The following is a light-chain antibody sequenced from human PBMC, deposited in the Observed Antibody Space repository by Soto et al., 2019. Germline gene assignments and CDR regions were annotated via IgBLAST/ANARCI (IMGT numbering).Light chain of an antibody. CDR3: SSYTSNNSFYV. CDR2: DVS. CDR1: SSDVGGYNF. Sequence: QSVLTQPRSVSGSPGQSITISCTGTSSDVGGYNFVSWYQQRPGKAPKLMIYDVSNRPSGVSDRFSGSKSGNTASLTISGLRTEDEAEYYCSSYTSNNSFYVFGTGTKVTVL. V-gene: IGLV2-14*03. J-gene: IGLJ1*01.